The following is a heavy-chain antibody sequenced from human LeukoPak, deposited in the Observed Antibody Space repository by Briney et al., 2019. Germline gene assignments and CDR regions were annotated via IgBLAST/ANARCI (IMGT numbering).Heavy chain of an antibody. J-gene: IGHJ4*02. CDR1: GFTFGDYG. CDR3: AKLLQLWLSEGVDY. V-gene: IGHV3-20*04. CDR2: VNWNGDGT. D-gene: IGHD5-18*01. Sequence: GGSLRLSCAASGFTFGDYGMSWVRQVPGKGLEWVSAVNWNGDGTGYADSVKGRFTVSRDNSKNTLYLQMNSLRAEDTAVYYCAKLLQLWLSEGVDYWGQGTLVTVSS.